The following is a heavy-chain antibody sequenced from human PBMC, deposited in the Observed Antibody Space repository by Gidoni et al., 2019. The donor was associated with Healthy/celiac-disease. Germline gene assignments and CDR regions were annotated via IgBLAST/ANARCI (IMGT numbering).Heavy chain of an antibody. J-gene: IGHJ3*02. V-gene: IGHV3-48*03. D-gene: IGHD3-3*01. CDR2: ISSSGSTI. CDR1: GFTYSSYE. Sequence: EVQLVESGGGLVQPGGSLRLSCAAPGFTYSSYEMNWVRQAPGKGLEWVSYISSSGSTIYYADTVKGRFTISRDNAKNSLYLEMNSLRAEDTAVYYCARRYDFWSGPRYAFDIWGQGTMVTVSS. CDR3: ARRYDFWSGPRYAFDI.